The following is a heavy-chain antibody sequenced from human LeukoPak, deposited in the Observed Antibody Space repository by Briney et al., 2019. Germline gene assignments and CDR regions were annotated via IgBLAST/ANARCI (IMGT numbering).Heavy chain of an antibody. J-gene: IGHJ4*02. Sequence: TSETLSLTCAVSGGSISSGGYSWSWIRQPPGKGLEWIGYIYHSGSTYYNPSLKSRVTISVDRSKNQFSLKLSSVTAADTAVYYCASRNTDSSGYYQNDYWGQGTLVTVSS. V-gene: IGHV4-30-2*01. CDR3: ASRNTDSSGYYQNDY. CDR1: GGSISSGGYS. D-gene: IGHD3-22*01. CDR2: IYHSGST.